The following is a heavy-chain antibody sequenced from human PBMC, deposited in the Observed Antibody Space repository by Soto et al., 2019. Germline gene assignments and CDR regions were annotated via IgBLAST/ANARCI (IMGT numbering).Heavy chain of an antibody. CDR3: ARDFSEGKAATPYYYYYGMDV. CDR2: INTNTGNP. D-gene: IGHD2-2*01. Sequence: ASAKVSCKASGYTFTSYAMNWVRQAPGQGLEWMGWINTNTGNPTYAQGFTGRFVFSLDTSVSTAYLQICSLKAEDTAVYYCARDFSEGKAATPYYYYYGMDVWAKGPRSPSP. CDR1: GYTFTSYA. J-gene: IGHJ6*02. V-gene: IGHV7-4-1*01.